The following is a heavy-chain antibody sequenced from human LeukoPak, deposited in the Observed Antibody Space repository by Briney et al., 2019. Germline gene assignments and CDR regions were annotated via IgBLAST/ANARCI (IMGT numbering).Heavy chain of an antibody. J-gene: IGHJ4*02. CDR3: AKGRGQSYPHYYFDS. CDR1: GFTFDDYT. CDR2: ISWDGGST. D-gene: IGHD5-18*01. Sequence: GGSLRLSCAASGFTFDDYTMHWVRQAPGKGLEWVSLISWDGGSTYYADSVKGRFTISRDNSKNSLYLQMNSLRTEDTALYYCAKGRGQSYPHYYFDSWGQGTLVTVSS. V-gene: IGHV3-43*01.